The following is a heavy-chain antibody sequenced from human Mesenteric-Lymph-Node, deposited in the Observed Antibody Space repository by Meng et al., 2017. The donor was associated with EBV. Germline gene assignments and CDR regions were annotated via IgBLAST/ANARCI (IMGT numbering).Heavy chain of an antibody. CDR1: CESFSDHD. J-gene: IGHJ5*02. D-gene: IGHD2-15*01. Sequence: QVRIQEWGGGLLKPSETLSLLCTVYCESFSDHDWSWIRQPPGKGPQWIGEMNHDGRANYNPSLKSRVTMSVDTSKNQLSLKLSSVTAADTAIYYCARLVVDPIDNWFDPWGQGTLVTVSS. V-gene: IGHV4-34*01. CDR3: ARLVVDPIDNWFDP. CDR2: MNHDGRA.